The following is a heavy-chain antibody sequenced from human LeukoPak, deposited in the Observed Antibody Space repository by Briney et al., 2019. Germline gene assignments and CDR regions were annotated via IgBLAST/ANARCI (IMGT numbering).Heavy chain of an antibody. V-gene: IGHV3-7*01. CDR3: ARDFDY. J-gene: IGHJ4*02. Sequence: TGGSLRLSCAASGCTITESWMNWVRQAPGKGLEWVANMKPDGSEQYYVESVKGRFTISRDNAKNSLYLQMNSLRAEDTAVYYCARDFDYWGQGTLVTVSS. CDR2: MKPDGSEQ. CDR1: GCTITESW.